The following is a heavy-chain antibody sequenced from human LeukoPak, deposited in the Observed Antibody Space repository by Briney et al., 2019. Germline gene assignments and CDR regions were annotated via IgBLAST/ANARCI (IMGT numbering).Heavy chain of an antibody. J-gene: IGHJ3*02. CDR3: ARKLQRDDAFDI. D-gene: IGHD1-1*01. V-gene: IGHV4-59*11. Sequence: SETLSLTCTVSGGSLSNHYWSWMWQPPGKGLEWIGFIFSSGSTNYNPSLKSRVTISVDTSKNQLSLKVRSVTAADTAVYYCARKLQRDDAFDIWGQGTMVTVSS. CDR1: GGSLSNHY. CDR2: IFSSGST.